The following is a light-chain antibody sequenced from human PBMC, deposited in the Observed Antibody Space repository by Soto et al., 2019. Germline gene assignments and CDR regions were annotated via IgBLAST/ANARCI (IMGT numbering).Light chain of an antibody. Sequence: QSALTQPASVSGSPGQSITISCTGTSSDVGGYNYVSWYQQHPGKAPKLMIYDVSNRPSGVSNRFSGSKSGNTASLTISGLHADDEADYYCSSYTSSSPYVFGTGTKLTVL. V-gene: IGLV2-14*01. CDR3: SSYTSSSPYV. CDR1: SSDVGGYNY. CDR2: DVS. J-gene: IGLJ1*01.